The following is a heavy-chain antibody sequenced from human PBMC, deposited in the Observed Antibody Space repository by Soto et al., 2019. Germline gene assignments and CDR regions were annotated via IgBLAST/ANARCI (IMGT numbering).Heavy chain of an antibody. V-gene: IGHV4-34*01. CDR3: ARGRGIAVARRWFDP. D-gene: IGHD6-19*01. CDR1: GGSFSGYY. CDR2: INHSGST. Sequence: QVQLQQWGAGLLKPSETLSLTCAVYGGSFSGYYWSWIRQPPGKGLAWIGEINHSGSTNYNPSLKIRVTISVDTSKNQFSRQLSSVTAADKAVYYCARGRGIAVARRWFDPWGQGTLVTVSS. J-gene: IGHJ5*02.